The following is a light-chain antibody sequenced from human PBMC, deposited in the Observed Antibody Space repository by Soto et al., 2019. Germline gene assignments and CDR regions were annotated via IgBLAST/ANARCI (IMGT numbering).Light chain of an antibody. J-gene: IGKJ1*01. CDR2: KAS. Sequence: IQMTQSPSTLSASAGDRVTITCRASQSINSWLAWYQQKPGKAPKLLIYKASSLESGVPSRFSGSGSGTEFTLTISCLQPDDFATYYCQQYHTYSPWTFGQGTKVEIK. V-gene: IGKV1-5*03. CDR1: QSINSW. CDR3: QQYHTYSPWT.